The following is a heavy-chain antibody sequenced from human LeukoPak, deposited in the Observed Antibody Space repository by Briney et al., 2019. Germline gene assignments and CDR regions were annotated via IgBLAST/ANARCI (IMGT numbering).Heavy chain of an antibody. CDR2: IRYDGSNK. CDR3: AKSSDFFYSSSWYVLDY. V-gene: IGHV3-30*02. J-gene: IGHJ4*02. Sequence: GGSLRLSCAASGFTFSSYGMHWVRQAPGKGLEWVAFIRYDGSNKYYADSVKGRFTISRDNSKNTLYLQMNSLRAEDTAVYYCAKSSDFFYSSSWYVLDYWGQGTLVTVSS. CDR1: GFTFSSYG. D-gene: IGHD6-13*01.